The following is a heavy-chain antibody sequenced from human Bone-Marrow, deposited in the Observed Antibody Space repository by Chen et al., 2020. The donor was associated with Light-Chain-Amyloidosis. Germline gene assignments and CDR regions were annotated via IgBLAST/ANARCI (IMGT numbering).Heavy chain of an antibody. V-gene: IGHV3-20*04. D-gene: IGHD1-26*01. J-gene: IGHJ4*02. CDR2: ISWNVGRT. Sequence: EVQLVESGGGVARPGGSLRLSCPAYGFTFDNFGMKWGRQGPGKGLEWVSGISWNVGRTGYSESVKGRFNISRDNAKNSLYLQMNSLRPEDTAFYYCVRAAEGGTYLEGIDHWGQGTLVTVSP. CDR3: VRAAEGGTYLEGIDH. CDR1: GFTFDNFG.